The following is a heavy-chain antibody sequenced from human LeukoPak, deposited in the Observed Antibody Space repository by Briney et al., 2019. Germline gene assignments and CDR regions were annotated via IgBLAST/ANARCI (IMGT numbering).Heavy chain of an antibody. Sequence: PGGSPCHSRAASGFTFSSYWMHWVCQAPGKGLVWVSRIDTDGSFTSYADSVRGRSTISRDNAKNTLYLQMSSLRAEDTAVYYCIRGTVGAPGNDYWGQGTLVSVSS. J-gene: IGHJ4*02. CDR1: GFTFSSYW. V-gene: IGHV3-74*01. CDR3: IRGTVGAPGNDY. CDR2: IDTDGSFT. D-gene: IGHD1-26*01.